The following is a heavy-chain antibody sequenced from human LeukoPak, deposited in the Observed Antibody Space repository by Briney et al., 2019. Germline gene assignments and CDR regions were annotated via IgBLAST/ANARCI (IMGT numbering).Heavy chain of an antibody. D-gene: IGHD3-9*01. Sequence: GKSLKISYKGSGYSFTSYWIGWVRQMPGKGLEWMGITYPGDSDTRYSPSFQGQVTISADKSISTAYLQWSSLKASDTAMYYCARLHYYDILTGYLYYFDYWGQGTLVTVSS. V-gene: IGHV5-51*01. CDR3: ARLHYYDILTGYLYYFDY. J-gene: IGHJ4*02. CDR1: GYSFTSYW. CDR2: TYPGDSDT.